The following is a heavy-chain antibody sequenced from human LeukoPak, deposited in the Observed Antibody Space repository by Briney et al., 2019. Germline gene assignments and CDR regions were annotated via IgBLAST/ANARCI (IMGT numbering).Heavy chain of an antibody. CDR3: TKRPTSXWYGSDY. D-gene: IGHD6-19*01. Sequence: PSETLSLTCAVSGGSISSRSYYWGWIRQPPGKGLEWVSAISGNGGDTYYADSVKGRFTISRDNSKNTLFLQMNSLRAEDTALYYCTKRPTSXWYGSDYWXXXXLVTXSS. CDR1: GGSISSRSYY. V-gene: IGHV3-23*01. J-gene: IGHJ4*01. CDR2: ISGNGGDT.